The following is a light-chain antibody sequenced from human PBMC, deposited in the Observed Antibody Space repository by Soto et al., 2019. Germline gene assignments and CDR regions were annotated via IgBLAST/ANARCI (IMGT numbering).Light chain of an antibody. Sequence: EIVLTQSPATLSVSPGERATLSCRASQSVSINLAWYQQKPGQAPRFLIYEASTRATGIPARFSGSGSGTEFTLTISSLQSEDSAIYYCQQYYSWPPLYTFGQGTKLEIK. CDR2: EAS. CDR3: QQYYSWPPLYT. J-gene: IGKJ2*01. CDR1: QSVSIN. V-gene: IGKV3D-15*01.